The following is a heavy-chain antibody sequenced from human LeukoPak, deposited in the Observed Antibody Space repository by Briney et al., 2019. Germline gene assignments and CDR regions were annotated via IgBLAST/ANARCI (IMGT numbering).Heavy chain of an antibody. CDR2: IYYSGST. Sequence: PSETLSLTCTVSGGSISSYFWSWIRQPPGKGLEWIGYIYYSGSTNYNPSLKSRVTISVDTSKNQFSLKLSSVTAADTAVYYCARGFYSSSWYRWLDPWGQGTLVTVSS. CDR1: GGSISSYF. J-gene: IGHJ5*02. V-gene: IGHV4-59*08. D-gene: IGHD6-13*01. CDR3: ARGFYSSSWYRWLDP.